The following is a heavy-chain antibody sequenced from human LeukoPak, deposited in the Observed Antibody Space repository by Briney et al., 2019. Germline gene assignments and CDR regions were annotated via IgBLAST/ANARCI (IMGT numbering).Heavy chain of an antibody. CDR1: GGSISSYY. CDR3: ARDTSSWPTLEY. CDR2: IYYSGST. D-gene: IGHD6-13*01. V-gene: IGHV4-59*01. Sequence: SETLSLTCTVSGGSISSYYWSWIRQPPGKGLEWIGYIYYSGSTNYNPSLKSRVTISVDTSKNQFSLNLTSVTAADTAVYYCARDTSSWPTLEYWGQGTLVTVS. J-gene: IGHJ4*02.